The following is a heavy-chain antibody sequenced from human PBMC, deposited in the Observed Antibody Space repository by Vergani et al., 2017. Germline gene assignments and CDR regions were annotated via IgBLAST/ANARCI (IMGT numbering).Heavy chain of an antibody. CDR1: GFTFSSYS. D-gene: IGHD3-10*01. CDR3: ARVKAFRGAFDI. CDR2: ISSSSSYI. J-gene: IGHJ3*02. V-gene: IGHV3-21*01. Sequence: EVQLVESGGGLVKPGGSLRLSCAASGFTFSSYSMNWVRQAPGKGLEWVSSISSSSSYIYYADSVKGRFTISRDNAKNSLYLQMNSLRAEDTAVYYCARVKAFRGAFDIWGQGTMVTVSS.